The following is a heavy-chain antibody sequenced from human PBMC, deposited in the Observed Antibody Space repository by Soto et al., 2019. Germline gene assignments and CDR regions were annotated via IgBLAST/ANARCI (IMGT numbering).Heavy chain of an antibody. J-gene: IGHJ5*02. CDR1: GGTFSSYS. CDR2: IIPIFGTA. CDR3: ARDQGVDSSGWYNWFDP. D-gene: IGHD6-19*01. Sequence: SVKVSCKASGGTFSSYSISWVRQAPGQGLEWMGGIIPIFGTANYAQKFQGRVTITADKSTSTAYMELSSLRSEDTAVYYCARDQGVDSSGWYNWFDPWGQGTLVTVSS. V-gene: IGHV1-69*06.